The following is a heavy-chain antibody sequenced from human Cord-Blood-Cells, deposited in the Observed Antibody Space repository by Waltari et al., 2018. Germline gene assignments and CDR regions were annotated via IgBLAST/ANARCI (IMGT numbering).Heavy chain of an antibody. D-gene: IGHD3-9*01. Sequence: QVQLVESGGGVVQPGRSLRLSCAASGFTFSSYGMHWVRQAPGKGLEWVAVIWYDGSNKYYADSVKGRFTISRDNSKNTRYLQMNSLRAEDTAVYYCARDRAILTGYDAVDIWGQGTMVTVSS. CDR2: IWYDGSNK. CDR3: ARDRAILTGYDAVDI. V-gene: IGHV3-33*01. J-gene: IGHJ3*02. CDR1: GFTFSSYG.